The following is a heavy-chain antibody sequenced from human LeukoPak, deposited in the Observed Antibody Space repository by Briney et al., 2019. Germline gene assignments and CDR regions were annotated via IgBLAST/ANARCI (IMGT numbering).Heavy chain of an antibody. CDR3: ARDPTAYYDSSGYYLNTIDY. Sequence: GGSLRLSCAASGFTFRSYGMHWVRQAPGKGLEWVAIIWYDGSEKYYANSVKGRFTISRDNSKNTLYLQMISLRAEDTAVYYCARDPTAYYDSSGYYLNTIDYWGQGTLVTVSS. CDR1: GFTFRSYG. CDR2: IWYDGSEK. V-gene: IGHV3-33*01. J-gene: IGHJ4*02. D-gene: IGHD3-22*01.